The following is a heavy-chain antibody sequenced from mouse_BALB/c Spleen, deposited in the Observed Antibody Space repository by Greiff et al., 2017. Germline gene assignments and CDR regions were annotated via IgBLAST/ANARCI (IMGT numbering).Heavy chain of an antibody. CDR2: ISYSGST. CDR3: ARQGGNLYYYAMDY. CDR1: GDSITSGY. V-gene: IGHV3-8*02. D-gene: IGHD6-5*01. J-gene: IGHJ4*01. Sequence: EVKLVESGPSLVKPSQTLSLTCSVTGDSITSGYWNWIRKFPGNKLEYMGYISYSGSTYYNPSLKSRISITRDTSKNQYYLQLNSVTTEDTATYYCARQGGNLYYYAMDYWGQGTSVTVSS.